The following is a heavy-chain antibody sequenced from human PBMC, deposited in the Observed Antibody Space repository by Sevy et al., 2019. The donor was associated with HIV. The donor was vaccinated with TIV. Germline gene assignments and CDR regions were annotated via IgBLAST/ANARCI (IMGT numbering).Heavy chain of an antibody. CDR1: GYTFTDYG. D-gene: IGHD1-26*01. CDR3: ARDVTGNYYVDY. CDR2: INPSDGNR. Sequence: ASVKVSCKTSGYTFTDYGIGWVRQAPGQGLEWVSWINPSDGNRNYAQRLQGRVTMTTDTSTSTAYMELWRLRSDDTAIYYCARDVTGNYYVDYWGQGTLVTVSS. V-gene: IGHV1-18*01. J-gene: IGHJ4*02.